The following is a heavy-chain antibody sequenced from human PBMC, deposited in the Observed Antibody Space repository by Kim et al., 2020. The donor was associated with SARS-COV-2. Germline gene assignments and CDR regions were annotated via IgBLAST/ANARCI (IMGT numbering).Heavy chain of an antibody. CDR3: ARGGEVATTNSFDY. J-gene: IGHJ4*02. V-gene: IGHV1-2*04. D-gene: IGHD5-12*01. Sequence: AQKFQGWVTMTRDTSISTAYMELSRLRSDDTAVYYCARGGEVATTNSFDYWGQGTLVTVSS.